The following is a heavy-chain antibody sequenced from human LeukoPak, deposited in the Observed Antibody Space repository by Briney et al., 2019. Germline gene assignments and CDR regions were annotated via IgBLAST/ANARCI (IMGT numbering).Heavy chain of an antibody. CDR2: IIPIFGTA. D-gene: IGHD5-24*01. V-gene: IGHV1-69*05. Sequence: SVKVSCKASGGTFSSYAISWVRQAPGQGLEWMGGIIPIFGTANYAQKFQGRVTITTDESTSTAYMELSSLRSEDTAVYYCAKGDGYNRAWFDPWGQGTLVTVSS. J-gene: IGHJ5*02. CDR3: AKGDGYNRAWFDP. CDR1: GGTFSSYA.